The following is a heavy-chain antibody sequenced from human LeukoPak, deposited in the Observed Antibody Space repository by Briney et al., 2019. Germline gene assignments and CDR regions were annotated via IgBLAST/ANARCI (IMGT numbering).Heavy chain of an antibody. Sequence: GGSLRLSCAASGFTVSSNYMSWVRQAPGKGLEWVSVVYSGGITYYADSVKGRFTISRDNSESTLYLQMNSLRAGDTAVYYCARSGGSGTSTRYFDYWGQGTLVTVSS. V-gene: IGHV3-53*01. J-gene: IGHJ4*02. CDR2: VYSGGIT. CDR1: GFTVSSNY. CDR3: ARSGGSGTSTRYFDY. D-gene: IGHD3-10*01.